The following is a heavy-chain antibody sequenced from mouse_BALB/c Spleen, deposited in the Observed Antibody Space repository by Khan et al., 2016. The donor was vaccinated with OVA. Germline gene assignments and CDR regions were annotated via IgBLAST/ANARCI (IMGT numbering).Heavy chain of an antibody. CDR3: ARAGYGGIAY. CDR2: ISDGGSYT. D-gene: IGHD1-1*02. V-gene: IGHV5-4*02. CDR1: GFTFSDYY. J-gene: IGHJ3*01. Sequence: EVELVESGGGLVKPGGSLKLSCAASGFTFSDYYMYWVRQTPEKRLEWVATISDGGSYTYYPDSVKGRFTISRDNAKNNLYLQMSSLKSEDTAMYYCARAGYGGIAYWGQGTLVTVSA.